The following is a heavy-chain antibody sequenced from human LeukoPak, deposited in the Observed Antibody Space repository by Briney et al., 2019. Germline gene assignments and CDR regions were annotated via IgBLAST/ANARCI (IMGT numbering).Heavy chain of an antibody. J-gene: IGHJ6*03. CDR1: GGTFSSYA. D-gene: IGHD2-2*01. V-gene: IGHV1-69*05. CDR2: IIPIFGTA. CDR3: ARGVVVPAAMGYSYYYMDV. Sequence: ASVKVSCKASGGTFSSYAISWVRQAPGQGLEWMGGIIPIFGTANYAQKLQGRVTMTTDTSTSTANMELRSLRSDDTAVYYCARGVVVPAAMGYSYYYMDVWGKGTTVTISS.